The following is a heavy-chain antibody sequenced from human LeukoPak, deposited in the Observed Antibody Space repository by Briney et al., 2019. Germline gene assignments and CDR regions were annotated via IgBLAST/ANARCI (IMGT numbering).Heavy chain of an antibody. CDR3: ARGDGYNWPNIYFDY. V-gene: IGHV4-31*03. CDR2: IYYSGST. J-gene: IGHJ4*02. Sequence: SETLSLTCTVSGGSISSGGYYWSWIRQHPGKGLEWIGYIYYSGSTYYNPSLKSRVTISVDTSKNQFSLKLSSVTAADTAVYYRARGDGYNWPNIYFDYWGQGTLVTVSS. CDR1: GGSISSGGYY. D-gene: IGHD5-24*01.